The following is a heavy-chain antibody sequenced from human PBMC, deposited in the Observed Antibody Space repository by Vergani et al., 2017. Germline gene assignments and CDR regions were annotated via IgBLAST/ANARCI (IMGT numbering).Heavy chain of an antibody. D-gene: IGHD3-3*01. CDR1: GGSISSGIYY. Sequence: QVQLQESGPGLVKPSETLSLTCTVSGGSISSGIYYWSWIRQPAGKGLEWIGRIYTSGSTNYNPSLKSRVTISVDTSKNQFSLKLSSVTAADTAVYYCARETWGAILGVAAINWFDPWGQGTLVTVSS. CDR3: ARETWGAILGVAAINWFDP. J-gene: IGHJ5*02. V-gene: IGHV4-61*02. CDR2: IYTSGST.